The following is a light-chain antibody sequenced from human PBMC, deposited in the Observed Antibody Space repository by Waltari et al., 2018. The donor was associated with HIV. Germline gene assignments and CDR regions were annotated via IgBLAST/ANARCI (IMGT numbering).Light chain of an antibody. V-gene: IGLV2-14*03. Sequence: QSALTQPASVSGSPGPSITISCTATTSDVGGYRYAPWYQQHPGKAPKLMIYDVSNRPSGVSNRFSGSKSGNTASLTISGLQAEDEADYYCSSYTSSSTYVFGTGTKVTVL. CDR2: DVS. CDR3: SSYTSSSTYV. CDR1: TSDVGGYRY. J-gene: IGLJ1*01.